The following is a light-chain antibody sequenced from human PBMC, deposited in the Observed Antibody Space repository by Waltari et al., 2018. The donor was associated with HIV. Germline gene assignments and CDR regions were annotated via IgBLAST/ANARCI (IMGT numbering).Light chain of an antibody. CDR3: CSCPRSGIRYV. CDR2: EVT. J-gene: IGLJ1*01. V-gene: IGLV2-23*02. Sequence: QSALTQPASVSGSPGPSIPISCTGTSSNVGSDDLVSWYQQHPGEAPQLIIYEVTKRPSGVSNRFSGSKSGNTASLTISGLQAEDEADYYCCSCPRSGIRYVFGTGTKVTVL. CDR1: SSNVGSDDL.